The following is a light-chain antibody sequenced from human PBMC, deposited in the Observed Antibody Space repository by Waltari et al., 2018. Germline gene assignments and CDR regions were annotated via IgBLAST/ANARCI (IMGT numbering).Light chain of an antibody. J-gene: IGLJ1*01. CDR2: EVS. CDR1: SSDLGGYNY. CDR3: SSYRSSNTQV. Sequence: QSALTQPASVSGSPGRSLTIPCTGASSDLGGYNYVSWYQQHPGRVPKLLIYEVSNRPSGVSNRFSGSKSGSTASLTISGLQAEDEADYYCSSYRSSNTQVFGTGTKVTVL. V-gene: IGLV2-14*01.